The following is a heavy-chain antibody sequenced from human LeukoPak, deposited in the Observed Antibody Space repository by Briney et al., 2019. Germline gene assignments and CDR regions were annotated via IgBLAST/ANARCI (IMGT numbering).Heavy chain of an antibody. D-gene: IGHD3-10*01. CDR2: INWNGGRI. J-gene: IGHJ5*01. Sequence: GVSLRLSCAASGFTYDDYGMNWVRRVPGKGLEWGSGINWNGGRIGYADSVKGRFTISRDNAKNSLYLQMNSLRAEDTALYHCARGPSYGAGSYADSWGQGTLVTVSS. V-gene: IGHV3-20*01. CDR3: ARGPSYGAGSYADS. CDR1: GFTYDDYG.